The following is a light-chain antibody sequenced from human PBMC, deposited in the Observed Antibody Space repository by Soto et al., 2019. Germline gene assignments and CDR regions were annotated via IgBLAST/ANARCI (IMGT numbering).Light chain of an antibody. Sequence: DIQMTQSPSSLSASVGDRVIITCRASQGISDHLAWYQQKPGKVPKLLIYAASTVQSGVPSRFSGSGSGTEFTLTISSRQPEDVATYYCQKHNRAQCTFGGGTKVEIK. CDR1: QGISDH. V-gene: IGKV1-27*01. J-gene: IGKJ4*01. CDR2: AAS. CDR3: QKHNRAQCT.